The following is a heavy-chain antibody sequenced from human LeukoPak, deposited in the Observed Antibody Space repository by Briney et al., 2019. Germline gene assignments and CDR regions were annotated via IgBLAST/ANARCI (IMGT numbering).Heavy chain of an antibody. V-gene: IGHV1-69*06. J-gene: IGHJ6*04. CDR3: ARGKERVVWQQRYYYYGMDV. D-gene: IGHD6-13*01. Sequence: SVKVSCKASGGTFSSYAISWVRQAPGQGLEWMGGIIPIFGAANYAQKFQGRVTITADKSTSTAYMELSSLRSEDTAVYYCARGKERVVWQQRYYYYGMDVWGKGTTVTVSS. CDR1: GGTFSSYA. CDR2: IIPIFGAA.